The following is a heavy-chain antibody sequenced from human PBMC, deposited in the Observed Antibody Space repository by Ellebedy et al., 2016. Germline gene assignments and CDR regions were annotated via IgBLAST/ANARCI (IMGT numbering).Heavy chain of an antibody. CDR2: ISYDGNNK. Sequence: GGSLRLSCAASGFTFSGSAMHWVRQAPGKGMEWVATISYDGNNKYYGDSVKGRFTISRDNAKNSVYLQMNSLRAEDTAVYYCVRFCSGGRCPTEYFQQWGQGTLVTVSS. CDR1: GFTFSGSA. CDR3: VRFCSGGRCPTEYFQQ. V-gene: IGHV3-30-3*01. J-gene: IGHJ1*01. D-gene: IGHD2-15*01.